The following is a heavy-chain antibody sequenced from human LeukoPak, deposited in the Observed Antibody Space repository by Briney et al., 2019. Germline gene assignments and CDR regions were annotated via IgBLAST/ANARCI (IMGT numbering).Heavy chain of an antibody. CDR1: GFTFSSYG. Sequence: QPGRSLRLSCAAFGFTFSSYGMHWVRQAPGKGLEWVAVISSDGSNKYYADSVKGRFTISRDNSKNSLYLQMNSLRAEDTAVYYCAKDQDSYDSGGYYYVFYYWGQGTLVTVSS. D-gene: IGHD3-22*01. V-gene: IGHV3-30*18. CDR3: AKDQDSYDSGGYYYVFYY. CDR2: ISSDGSNK. J-gene: IGHJ4*02.